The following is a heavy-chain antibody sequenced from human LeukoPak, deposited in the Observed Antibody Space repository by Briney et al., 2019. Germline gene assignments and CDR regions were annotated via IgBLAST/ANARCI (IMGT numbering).Heavy chain of an antibody. V-gene: IGHV4-39*07. Sequence: PSETLSLTCTVSGGSISSSSDYWGWTRRPPGKGMEWIGSIYHSGSTYYNTSLKSRVTISVDTSKNQFSLKLTSVTAADTAVYYCARGGRGRNWFDPWGQGTLVTVSS. CDR3: ARGGRGRNWFDP. CDR2: IYHSGST. CDR1: GGSISSSSDY. J-gene: IGHJ5*02. D-gene: IGHD3-10*01.